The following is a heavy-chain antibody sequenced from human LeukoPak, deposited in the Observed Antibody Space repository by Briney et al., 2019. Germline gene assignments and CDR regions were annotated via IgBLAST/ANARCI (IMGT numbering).Heavy chain of an antibody. V-gene: IGHV1-46*01. CDR2: INPSGGST. D-gene: IGHD3-10*01. Sequence: GASVKVSCTASGYTFTSYYMHWVQQAPGQGLEWMGIINPSGGSTSYAQKFQGRVTMTRDTSTSTVYMELSSLRFEDTAVYYCARFPMVRGVPLYYFDYWGQGTLVTVSS. CDR1: GYTFTSYY. CDR3: ARFPMVRGVPLYYFDY. J-gene: IGHJ4*02.